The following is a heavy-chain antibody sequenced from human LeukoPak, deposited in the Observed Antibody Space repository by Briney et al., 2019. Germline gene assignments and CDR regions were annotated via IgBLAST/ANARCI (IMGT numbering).Heavy chain of an antibody. D-gene: IGHD2-2*01. V-gene: IGHV1-2*02. CDR2: INPNSGGT. CDR3: ARVGCSSTSCYRSYYYYMDV. J-gene: IGHJ6*03. Sequence: GASVKVSCKASGYTFTSYYMHWVRQAPGQGLEWMGWINPNSGGTNYAQKFQGRVTMTRDTSISTAYMELSRLRSDDTAVYYCARVGCSSTSCYRSYYYYMDVWGKGTTVTVSS. CDR1: GYTFTSYY.